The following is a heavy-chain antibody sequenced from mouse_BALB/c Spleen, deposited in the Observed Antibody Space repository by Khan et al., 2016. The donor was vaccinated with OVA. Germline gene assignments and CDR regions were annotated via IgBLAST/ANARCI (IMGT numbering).Heavy chain of an antibody. V-gene: IGHV1S41*01. CDR2: IAPGSGST. Sequence: DLVKPGASVKLSCKASGYTFTSYWINWIKQRPGQGLEWIGHIAPGSGSTYYNEMFKGMATLTVDTSSSPVYIQLSSLSSEDSALYFCARSNYCGSSLYAMGYWGQGTSVTVSS. J-gene: IGHJ4*01. D-gene: IGHD1-1*01. CDR1: GYTFTSYW. CDR3: ARSNYCGSSLYAMGY.